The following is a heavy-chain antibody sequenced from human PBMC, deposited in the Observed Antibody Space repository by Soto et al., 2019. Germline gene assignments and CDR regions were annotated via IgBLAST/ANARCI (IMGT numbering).Heavy chain of an antibody. D-gene: IGHD3-22*01. Sequence: GGSLRLSCAASGFTFSSYAMSWVRQAPGKGLEWVSGIGGSGSEKYYVDSVKGRFTISRDNAKNSLYLQMNSLRAEDTAVYYCARDGSSSNLSPPYYYDSSGYSRSDAFDIWGQGTMVTVSS. CDR3: ARDGSSSNLSPPYYYDSSGYSRSDAFDI. V-gene: IGHV3-23*01. CDR1: GFTFSSYA. CDR2: IGGSGSEK. J-gene: IGHJ3*02.